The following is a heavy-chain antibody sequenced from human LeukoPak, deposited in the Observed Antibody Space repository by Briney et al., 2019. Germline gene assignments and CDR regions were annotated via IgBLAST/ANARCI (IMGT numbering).Heavy chain of an antibody. V-gene: IGHV4-4*07. J-gene: IGHJ4*02. CDR3: ARHYYDSGSYYKTFDY. Sequence: SETLSLTCTVSGGSISSYYWSWIRQPAGKGLEWIGRIYTSGSTNYNPSLKSRVTMSVDTSKNQFSLKLSSVTAADTAVYYCARHYYDSGSYYKTFDYWGQGTLVTVSS. D-gene: IGHD3-10*01. CDR2: IYTSGST. CDR1: GGSISSYY.